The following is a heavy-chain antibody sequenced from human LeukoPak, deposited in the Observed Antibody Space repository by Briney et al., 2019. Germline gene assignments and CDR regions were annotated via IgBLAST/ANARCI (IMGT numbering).Heavy chain of an antibody. CDR3: AREYYDFWSGYYWYYYYYMDV. Sequence: ASVKVSCKASGYTFTGYYMHWVRQAPGQGLEWMGWINPNSGGTNYAQKFQGRVTMTRDTSISTAYMELSRLRSDDTAVYYCAREYYDFWSGYYWYYYYYMDVWGKGTTVTVSS. CDR2: INPNSGGT. V-gene: IGHV1-2*02. J-gene: IGHJ6*03. D-gene: IGHD3-3*01. CDR1: GYTFTGYY.